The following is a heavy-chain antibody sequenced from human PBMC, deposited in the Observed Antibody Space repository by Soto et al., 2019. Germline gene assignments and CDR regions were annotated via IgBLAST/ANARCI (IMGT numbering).Heavy chain of an antibody. CDR3: TAVFGGYSNYDQVY. V-gene: IGHV3-15*07. CDR1: GLTFSNAW. Sequence: EVQLVESGGGLVKPGGSLRLSCAVSGLTFSNAWMNWVRQAPEKGLEWVGRIKSKIDGGTTDYAAPVKGRFTISRDDPKNMLYLQMNSLETEDTAVYYCTAVFGGYSNYDQVYWGQGTLVSVSS. D-gene: IGHD5-12*01. CDR2: IKSKIDGGTT. J-gene: IGHJ4*02.